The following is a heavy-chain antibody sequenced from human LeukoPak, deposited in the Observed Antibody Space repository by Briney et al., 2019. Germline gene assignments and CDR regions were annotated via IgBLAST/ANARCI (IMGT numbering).Heavy chain of an antibody. J-gene: IGHJ5*02. D-gene: IGHD3-10*01. CDR1: GYTFTGYY. CDR2: INPNSGGT. Sequence: ASVKVSCKASGYTFTGYYMHWVRQAPGQGLEWMGWINPNSGGTNYAQKFQGRVTMTRDTSISTAYMELSRLRSDDTAVYYCARGDVLLWFGELFDFQIDPWGQGTLVTVSS. V-gene: IGHV1-2*02. CDR3: ARGDVLLWFGELFDFQIDP.